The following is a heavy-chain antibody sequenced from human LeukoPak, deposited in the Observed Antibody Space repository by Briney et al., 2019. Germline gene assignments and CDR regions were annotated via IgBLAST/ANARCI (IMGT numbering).Heavy chain of an antibody. Sequence: PGGSLRLSCAASGFTFSSYSMNWVRQAPGKGLEWVSSISSSSSYIYYADSVKGRFTISRDNAKNSLYPQMNSLRADDTALYYCARGSGSYYDLSFDFWGQGTLVTVSS. CDR3: ARGSGSYYDLSFDF. J-gene: IGHJ4*02. D-gene: IGHD3-10*01. V-gene: IGHV3-21*04. CDR1: GFTFSSYS. CDR2: ISSSSSYI.